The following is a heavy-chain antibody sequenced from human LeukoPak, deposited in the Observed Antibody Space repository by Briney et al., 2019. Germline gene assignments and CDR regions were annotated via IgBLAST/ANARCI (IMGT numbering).Heavy chain of an antibody. CDR1: GFSLSSFQ. D-gene: IGHD2-8*01. Sequence: GGSLRPSCAASGFSLSSFQMNWVRQAPGKGLEWISYISDSGTTEYYADSVKGRFTISRDNAKNSLYLQMNSLTGEDTALYYCARDGTTNRYNWFDSWGQGTLVTVSS. CDR3: ARDGTTNRYNWFDS. J-gene: IGHJ5*01. V-gene: IGHV3-48*03. CDR2: ISDSGTTE.